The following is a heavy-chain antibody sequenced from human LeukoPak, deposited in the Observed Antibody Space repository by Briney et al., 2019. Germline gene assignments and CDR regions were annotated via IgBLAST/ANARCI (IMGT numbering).Heavy chain of an antibody. J-gene: IGHJ6*02. Sequence: SGTLSLTCAVSGGSISSSNWWSWVRQPPGKGLEWIGEIYHSGSTNYNPSLKSRVTISVDKSKNQFSLKLSSVTAADTAVYYCARYDSSGYYGMDVRGQGTTVTVSS. CDR3: ARYDSSGYYGMDV. V-gene: IGHV4-4*02. CDR2: IYHSGST. CDR1: GGSISSSNW. D-gene: IGHD3-22*01.